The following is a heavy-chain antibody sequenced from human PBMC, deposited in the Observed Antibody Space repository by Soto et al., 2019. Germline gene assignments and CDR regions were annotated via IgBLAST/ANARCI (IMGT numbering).Heavy chain of an antibody. J-gene: IGHJ4*02. Sequence: QVQLVESGGGVVQPGRSLRLSCAASGFTFSSYGMHWVRQAPGKGLEWVAVISYDGSNKYYADSVKGRFTISRDNSKNTLYLQMNSLRAEDTAVYYCAKDQRYCISTSCPADYWGQGTLVTVSS. CDR2: ISYDGSNK. CDR3: AKDQRYCISTSCPADY. CDR1: GFTFSSYG. V-gene: IGHV3-30*18. D-gene: IGHD2-2*01.